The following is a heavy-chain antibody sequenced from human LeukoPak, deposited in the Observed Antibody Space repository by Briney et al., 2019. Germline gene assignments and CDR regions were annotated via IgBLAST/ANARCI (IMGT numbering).Heavy chain of an antibody. CDR2: IYTSGTT. CDR1: GGSNNSYY. J-gene: IGHJ4*02. Sequence: PSDTLSLTCTVCGGSNNSYYWRWIRQPAPRGLEWIGRIYTSGTTNYNPSLRSRVTMSVETSKNQFSLKLSSVTAAGTAVYYCASSLSSGYYWGQGTLVTVSS. D-gene: IGHD3-22*01. V-gene: IGHV4-4*07. CDR3: ASSLSSGYY.